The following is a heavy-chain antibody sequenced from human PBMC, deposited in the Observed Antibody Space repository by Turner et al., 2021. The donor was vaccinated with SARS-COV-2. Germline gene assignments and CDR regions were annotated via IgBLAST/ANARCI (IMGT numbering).Heavy chain of an antibody. CDR3: TRVKYCSGGSCYGYYFDY. V-gene: IGHV3-49*04. Sequence: EVQLVESGGNSVHPGGSLRLSCTASGFTFGDYAMNWVRQAPGKGLEWVGFIRSKAYGGTTQYAASVKGRFTISRDDSKSIAYLQMNSLKTEDTAVYYCTRVKYCSGGSCYGYYFDYWGQGTLVTVSS. D-gene: IGHD2-15*01. J-gene: IGHJ4*02. CDR2: IRSKAYGGTT. CDR1: GFTFGDYA.